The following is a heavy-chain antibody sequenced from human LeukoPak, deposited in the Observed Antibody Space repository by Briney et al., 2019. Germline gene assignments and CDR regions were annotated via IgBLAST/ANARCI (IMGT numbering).Heavy chain of an antibody. Sequence: FTFXXYEMNWVRQAPGKXLXGVSYISSSGSTIYYADSVKGGFTISRDNYKKXLFLEMNSLRVEDTAVYYCXXXXXXXXXXPXXNWGQGTLITVSS. CDR3: XXXXXXXXXXPXXN. J-gene: IGHJ1*01. V-gene: IGHV3-48*03. CDR1: FTFXXYE. CDR2: ISSSGSTI.